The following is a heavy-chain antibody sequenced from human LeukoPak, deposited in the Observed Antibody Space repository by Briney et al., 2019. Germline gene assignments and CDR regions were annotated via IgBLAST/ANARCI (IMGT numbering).Heavy chain of an antibody. Sequence: PGGSLRLSCAASGFTFSSYSMNWVRQAPGKGLEWVAVISYDGSNKYYADSVKGRFTISRDNSKNTLYLQMNSLRAEDTAVYYCARDSRLAVYWGQGTLVTVSS. CDR1: GFTFSSYS. CDR2: ISYDGSNK. CDR3: ARDSRLAVY. D-gene: IGHD6-19*01. J-gene: IGHJ4*02. V-gene: IGHV3-30*03.